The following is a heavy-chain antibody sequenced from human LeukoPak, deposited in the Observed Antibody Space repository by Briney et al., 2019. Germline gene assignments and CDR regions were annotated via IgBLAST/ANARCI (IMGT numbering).Heavy chain of an antibody. CDR2: INPNSGGT. CDR1: GYTFTGYY. Sequence: ASVKVSCKASGYTFTGYYMHWVRQAPGQGLEWMGWINPNSGGTNYAQKFQGWVTMTRDTSISTAYMELSRLRSDDTAVYYCARAGYSSSWYPYYWGQGTLVTVSS. J-gene: IGHJ4*02. CDR3: ARAGYSSSWYPYY. D-gene: IGHD6-13*01. V-gene: IGHV1-2*04.